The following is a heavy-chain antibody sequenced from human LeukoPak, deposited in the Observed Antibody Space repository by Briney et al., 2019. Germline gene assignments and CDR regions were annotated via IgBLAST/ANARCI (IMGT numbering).Heavy chain of an antibody. CDR3: AKIQRTRSGYLYYFDY. J-gene: IGHJ4*02. CDR1: RFTFSSYA. Sequence: GGSLRLSCAASRFTFSSYAMSWVRQAPGKGLEWVSAISGSGGSTYYADSVKGRFTISRDNSKNTLYLQMNSLRAEDTAVYYCAKIQRTRSGYLYYFDYWGQGPLVTVSS. V-gene: IGHV3-23*01. CDR2: ISGSGGST. D-gene: IGHD3-22*01.